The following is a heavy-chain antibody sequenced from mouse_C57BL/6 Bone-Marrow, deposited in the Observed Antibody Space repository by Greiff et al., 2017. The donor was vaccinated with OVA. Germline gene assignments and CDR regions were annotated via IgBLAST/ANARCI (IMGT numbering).Heavy chain of an antibody. V-gene: IGHV5-4*01. D-gene: IGHD1-1*01. J-gene: IGHJ1*03. Sequence: EVMLVESGGGLVKPGGSLKLSCAASGFTFSSYAMSWVRQTPEKRLEWVATISDGGSYTYYPDNVKGRFTISRDNAKNNLYLQMSHLKSEDTAMYYCARDGGVVATKWYFDVWGTGTTVTVSS. CDR1: GFTFSSYA. CDR2: ISDGGSYT. CDR3: ARDGGVVATKWYFDV.